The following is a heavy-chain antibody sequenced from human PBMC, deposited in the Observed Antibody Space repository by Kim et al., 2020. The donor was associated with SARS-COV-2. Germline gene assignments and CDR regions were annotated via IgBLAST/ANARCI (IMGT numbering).Heavy chain of an antibody. CDR3: ARAKLRYFDWLLDLDY. Sequence: ASVKVSCKASGYTFTSYGISWVRQAPGQGLEWMGWISAYNGNTNYAQKLQGRVTMTTDTSTSTAYMELRSLRSDDTAVYYCARAKLRYFDWLLDLDYWGQGTLVTVSS. V-gene: IGHV1-18*01. D-gene: IGHD3-9*01. CDR1: GYTFTSYG. J-gene: IGHJ4*02. CDR2: ISAYNGNT.